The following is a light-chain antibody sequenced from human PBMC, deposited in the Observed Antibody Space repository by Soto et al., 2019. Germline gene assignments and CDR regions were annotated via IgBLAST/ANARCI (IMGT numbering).Light chain of an antibody. J-gene: IGKJ4*01. Sequence: DIQMTQSPSSLSASVGDRVTITCRASQSISNFLNWYQHKPGKAPKVLISAASTLRSGVPSRFSGSGSGTDFTLTINSLQPDDSATYYCQQYHYSVLTFGGGTTVEIK. V-gene: IGKV1-39*01. CDR3: QQYHYSVLT. CDR1: QSISNF. CDR2: AAS.